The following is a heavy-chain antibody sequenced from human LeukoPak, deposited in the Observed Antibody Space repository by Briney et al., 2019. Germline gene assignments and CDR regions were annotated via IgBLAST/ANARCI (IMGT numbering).Heavy chain of an antibody. CDR1: GGTFSSYA. J-gene: IGHJ4*02. CDR2: IIPILGIA. Sequence: SVKVSCKASGGTFSSYAISWVRQAPGQGPEWMGRIIPILGIANYAQKFQGRVTITADKSTSTAYMELSSLRSEDTAVYYCASRVRGSSFDYWGQGTLVTVSS. V-gene: IGHV1-69*04. CDR3: ASRVRGSSFDY. D-gene: IGHD3-10*01.